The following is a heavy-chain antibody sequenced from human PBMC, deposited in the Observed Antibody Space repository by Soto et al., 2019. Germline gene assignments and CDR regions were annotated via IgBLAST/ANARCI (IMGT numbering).Heavy chain of an antibody. D-gene: IGHD6-13*01. CDR2: IKSNTDGGTI. V-gene: IGHV3-15*01. Sequence: EVRLVESRGGLVRPGGALGLCCAASGFTLSNAWMSWVRQAPGKGLEWVGRIKSNTDGGTIDYAAPVKGRFTISRDDSTNTLYLQMNSLKNEDTAIYYCTTDRLGAEQQFGYWGQGTLVTVSS. CDR1: GFTLSNAW. CDR3: TTDRLGAEQQFGY. J-gene: IGHJ4*02.